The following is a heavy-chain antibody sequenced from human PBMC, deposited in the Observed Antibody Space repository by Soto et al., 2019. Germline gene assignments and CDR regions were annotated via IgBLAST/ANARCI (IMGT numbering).Heavy chain of an antibody. V-gene: IGHV1-69*13. J-gene: IGHJ6*01. CDR2: SIPISGTA. D-gene: IGHD3-9*01. CDR3: ARTRRYHFGPGGAAYYCYGMDV. CDR1: GGTFSSYA. Sequence: SSVKVSCKTSGGTFSSYAISWVRHAPGQGLEWMGGSIPISGTANYAQKFQGRVTITVDDSTSTAYRERSSLRSEYTTVYYCARTRRYHFGPGGAAYYCYGMDVWGLGTTVTVPS.